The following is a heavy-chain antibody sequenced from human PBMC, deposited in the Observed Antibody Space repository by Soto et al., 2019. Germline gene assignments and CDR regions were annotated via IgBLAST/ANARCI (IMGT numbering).Heavy chain of an antibody. D-gene: IGHD4-17*01. CDR3: ARDNLLRGFDY. CDR2: IYYSGST. Sequence: PSETLSLTCTVSGGSISSYYWSWIRQPPGKGLEWIGYIYYSGSTNYNPSLKSRVTISVDTSKNQFSLKLSSVTAADTAVYYCARDNLLRGFDYWGQGTLVTVSS. CDR1: GGSISSYY. J-gene: IGHJ4*02. V-gene: IGHV4-59*01.